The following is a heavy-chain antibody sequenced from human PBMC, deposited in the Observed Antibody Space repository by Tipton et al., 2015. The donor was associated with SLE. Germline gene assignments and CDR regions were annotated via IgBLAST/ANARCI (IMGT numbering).Heavy chain of an antibody. CDR2: INQSGGT. CDR3: ARMGYGDGFDV. J-gene: IGHJ6*02. CDR1: GGSFSGYY. D-gene: IGHD4-17*01. V-gene: IGHV4-34*01. Sequence: TLSLTCAVYGGSFSGYYWSWIRQPPGKGLEWIGEINQSGGTNYNPSLKSRLTISMDTSQNQFSLKVTSVPAADTAVYYCARMGYGDGFDVWGQGTTVTVSS.